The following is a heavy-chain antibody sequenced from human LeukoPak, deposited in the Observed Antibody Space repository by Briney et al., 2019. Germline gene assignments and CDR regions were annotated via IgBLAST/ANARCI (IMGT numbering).Heavy chain of an antibody. CDR1: GGTFSTYG. V-gene: IGHV1-69*05. Sequence: EASVKVSCKASGGTFSTYGITWVRQAPGQGLEWMGGIIPIFGTANYAQKFQDRVTITTDASTSRVYMELTSLRSEDTAAYYCARTPQHSYYYYNMDVWGKGTTVTVAS. J-gene: IGHJ6*03. CDR3: ARTPQHSYYYYNMDV. CDR2: IIPIFGTA. D-gene: IGHD5-18*01.